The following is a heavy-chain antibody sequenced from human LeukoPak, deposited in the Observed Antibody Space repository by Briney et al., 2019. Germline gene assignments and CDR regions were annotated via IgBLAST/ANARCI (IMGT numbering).Heavy chain of an antibody. CDR3: ANTGYSSAWSASGY. V-gene: IGHV3-23*01. Sequence: GGSLRLSCAASGSTFSSYAMRWVRQAPGKGLEWVSTISGSGRTTYYADSVKGRFSISRDNSKNTLFLQMDSLRAEDTAVYYCANTGYSSAWSASGYWGQGTLVTVSS. D-gene: IGHD6-19*01. CDR2: ISGSGRTT. J-gene: IGHJ4*02. CDR1: GSTFSSYA.